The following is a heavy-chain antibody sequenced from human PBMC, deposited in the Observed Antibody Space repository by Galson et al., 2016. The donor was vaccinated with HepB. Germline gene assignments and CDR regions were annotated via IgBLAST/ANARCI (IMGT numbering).Heavy chain of an antibody. Sequence: SETLSLTCAVYGGSLSGYYWSWIRQAPGKGLEWIGEINHSGRSKNNPSLKSRVTMSLDTSKNQISLKLSSVTAADTAVYYCARGHLGGLDFWSGMNGVWFDPWGQGTLVSVSS. CDR3: ARGHLGGLDFWSGMNGVWFDP. J-gene: IGHJ5*02. V-gene: IGHV4-34*01. CDR2: INHSGRS. CDR1: GGSLSGYY. D-gene: IGHD3-3*01.